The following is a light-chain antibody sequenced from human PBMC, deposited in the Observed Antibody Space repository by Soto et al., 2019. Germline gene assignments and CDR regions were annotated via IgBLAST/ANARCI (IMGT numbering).Light chain of an antibody. CDR1: QSISNH. J-gene: IGKJ4*01. Sequence: DIQMTQSPSSLSASVGDRVTVTCRASQSISNHLNWYQQKPGKAPKLLIYAASNLHSGVPSRFSGSGSGTDFTLTISSLQPEDFATYYCQQLESYPSTFGGGTKVDIK. V-gene: IGKV1-39*01. CDR2: AAS. CDR3: QQLESYPST.